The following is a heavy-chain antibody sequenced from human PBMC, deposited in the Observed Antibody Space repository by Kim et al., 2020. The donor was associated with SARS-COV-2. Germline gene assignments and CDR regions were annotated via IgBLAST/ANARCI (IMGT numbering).Heavy chain of an antibody. CDR2: ISYDGSNK. D-gene: IGHD1-26*01. J-gene: IGHJ4*02. V-gene: IGHV3-30*04. Sequence: GGSLRLSCAASGFTFSTYAMNWVRQAPGKGLGWVALISYDGSNKYYADSVKGRFTISRDNSKNTLYLQMNSLRAEDTAMYYCVRDVYSGSGFDYWGQGTPVTVSS. CDR3: VRDVYSGSGFDY. CDR1: GFTFSTYA.